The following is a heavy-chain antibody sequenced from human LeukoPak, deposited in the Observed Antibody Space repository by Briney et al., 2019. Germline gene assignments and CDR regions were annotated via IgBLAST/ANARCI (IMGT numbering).Heavy chain of an antibody. Sequence: SETLSLTCTVSGGTISSYYWSWIRQPPGKGLEWIGYIYYSGSTNYNPSHKSRVTISVDTSKNQFSLKLSSVTAADTAVYYCASLRDILTGPKGYFDLWGRGTLVTVSS. CDR1: GGTISSYY. CDR3: ASLRDILTGPKGYFDL. V-gene: IGHV4-59*01. D-gene: IGHD3-9*01. J-gene: IGHJ2*01. CDR2: IYYSGST.